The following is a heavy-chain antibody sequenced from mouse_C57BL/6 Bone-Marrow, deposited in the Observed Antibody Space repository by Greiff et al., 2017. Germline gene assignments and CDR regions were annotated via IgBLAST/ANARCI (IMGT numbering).Heavy chain of an antibody. CDR2: IYPSESET. Sequence: QVQLQQPGAELVRPGSSVKLSCKASGYTFTSYWMHWVKQRPIQGLEWIGNIYPSESETHYNQKFKDKATLTVDKSSSTAYMQLSSLTSEDSAVYYCARGRGFTFDYWGQGTTLTVSS. CDR1: GYTFTSYW. J-gene: IGHJ2*01. V-gene: IGHV1-52*01. D-gene: IGHD1-1*01. CDR3: ARGRGFTFDY.